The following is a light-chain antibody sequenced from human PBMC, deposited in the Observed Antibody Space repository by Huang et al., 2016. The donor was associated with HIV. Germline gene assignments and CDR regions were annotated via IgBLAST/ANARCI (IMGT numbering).Light chain of an antibody. CDR2: GAS. J-gene: IGKJ5*01. CDR3: PQLNTYPIT. V-gene: IGKV1-9*01. Sequence: IQLTQSPSSLSASVGDRVTIPCRASQGIRSHVAWYQLKPGKAPKLLIHGASTLRSGVPSRFCGGGSGADFTLTISSLQPDDFASYYCPQLNTYPITFGQGTRLEIK. CDR1: QGIRSH.